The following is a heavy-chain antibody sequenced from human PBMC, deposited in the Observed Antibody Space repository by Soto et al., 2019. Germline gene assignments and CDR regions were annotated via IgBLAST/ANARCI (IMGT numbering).Heavy chain of an antibody. D-gene: IGHD3-22*01. CDR3: ARDLDSSLDY. V-gene: IGHV3-33*01. CDR1: GFTFSSNG. Sequence: QVQLVESGGGVVQPGRSLRLSCAASGFTFSSNGMHWVRQAPGKGLEWVAVIWYDGSNKYYADSVKGRFTISRDNSKNTLYLQMNSLRAEDTAVYHCARDLDSSLDYWGQGTLVTVSS. CDR2: IWYDGSNK. J-gene: IGHJ4*02.